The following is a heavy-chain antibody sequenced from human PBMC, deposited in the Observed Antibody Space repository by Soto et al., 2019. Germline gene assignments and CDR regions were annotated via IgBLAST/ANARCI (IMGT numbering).Heavy chain of an antibody. CDR3: ARVKRGFRSGTAIDL. Sequence: QVQLQQWGAGLLKPSETLSLTCAVYGGSFSGYYWSWIRQPPGKGLGWIGEINHSGNANYNQALKSRVTISVDTSKIRCTLKLSSVTAADTAVYYCARVKRGFRSGTAIDLCGRGTLDTVSS. CDR1: GGSFSGYY. D-gene: IGHD3-3*01. V-gene: IGHV4-34*01. J-gene: IGHJ2*01. CDR2: INHSGNA.